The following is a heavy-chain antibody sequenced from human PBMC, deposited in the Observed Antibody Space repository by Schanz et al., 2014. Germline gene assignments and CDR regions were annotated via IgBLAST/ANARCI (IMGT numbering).Heavy chain of an antibody. V-gene: IGHV3-15*01. CDR1: GFTFNGAY. CDR3: TPRYCSGGNCYPWHYYYLMDV. CDR2: ILFKTDGGPET. D-gene: IGHD2-15*01. J-gene: IGHJ4*02. Sequence: EIHLVESGGGLVMPGGSLRLSCAASGFTFNGAYMTWVRQAPGKGLEWVARILFKTDGGPETDYAAPVKGRFTISRDDSKHTVYLQMNSLKAEDTAVYYCTPRYCSGGNCYPWHYYYLMDVWGQGTLVTVSS.